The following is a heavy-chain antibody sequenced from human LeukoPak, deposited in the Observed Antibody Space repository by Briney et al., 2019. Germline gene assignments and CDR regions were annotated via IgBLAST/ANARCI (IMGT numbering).Heavy chain of an antibody. Sequence: GGSLRLSCAASGFTFSSYAMHWVRQAPGKGLEWVAVISYDGSNKYYADSVKGRFTISRDNSKNTLYLQMNSLRAEDTAVYYCARVLVGDYGDSLWGYFDYWGQGTLVTVSS. D-gene: IGHD4-17*01. V-gene: IGHV3-30-3*01. J-gene: IGHJ4*02. CDR1: GFTFSSYA. CDR3: ARVLVGDYGDSLWGYFDY. CDR2: ISYDGSNK.